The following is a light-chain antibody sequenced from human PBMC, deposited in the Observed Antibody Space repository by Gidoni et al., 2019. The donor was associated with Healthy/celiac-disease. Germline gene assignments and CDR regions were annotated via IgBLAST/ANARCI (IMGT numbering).Light chain of an antibody. CDR3: QQSYSTPLT. CDR2: AAS. J-gene: IGKJ4*01. V-gene: IGKV1-39*01. CDR1: QSISSY. Sequence: DIQMTQSPSSLSASVGDRVTIICRASQSISSYLNWYQQKPGKAPKLLIYAASSLQSGVPSRFSGSGSGTDFTLTISTLRPEDFATYYCQQSYSTPLTLGGGTKVEIK.